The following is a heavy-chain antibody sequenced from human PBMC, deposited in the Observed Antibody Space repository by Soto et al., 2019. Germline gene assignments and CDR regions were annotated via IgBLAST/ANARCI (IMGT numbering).Heavy chain of an antibody. J-gene: IGHJ5*01. CDR1: GGSISNRNYY. CDR2: IYHSGNT. CDR3: ARHAFVWSGYYTGGHFGS. Sequence: SETLSLTCTVSGGSISNRNYYWGLILHPPGKALECIGNIYHSGNTYHRPSLNSRVTISVDTAKNQFSLKLSSVTAADTAVYYCARHAFVWSGYYTGGHFGSWGQGTLVTVSS. D-gene: IGHD3-3*01. V-gene: IGHV4-39*01.